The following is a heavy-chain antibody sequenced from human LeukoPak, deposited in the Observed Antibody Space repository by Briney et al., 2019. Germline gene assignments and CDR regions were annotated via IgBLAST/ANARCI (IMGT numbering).Heavy chain of an antibody. D-gene: IGHD5-12*01. V-gene: IGHV1-8*01. Sequence: ASVKVSCKASGYTFTSYDTNWVRQATGQGLEWMGWMNPNSGNTGYAQKFQGRVTMTRNTSISTAYMELSSLRSEDTAVYYCARGAGRLRGITYSWFDPWGQGTLVTVSS. CDR3: ARGAGRLRGITYSWFDP. CDR2: MNPNSGNT. J-gene: IGHJ5*02. CDR1: GYTFTSYD.